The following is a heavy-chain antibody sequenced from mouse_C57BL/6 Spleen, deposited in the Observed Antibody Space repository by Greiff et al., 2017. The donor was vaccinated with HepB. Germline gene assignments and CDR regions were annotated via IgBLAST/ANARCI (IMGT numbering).Heavy chain of an antibody. CDR1: GYSFTDYN. CDR2: INPNYGTT. D-gene: IGHD2-1*01. J-gene: IGHJ1*03. V-gene: IGHV1-39*01. Sequence: EVKLQESGPELVKPGASVKISCKASGYSFTDYNMNWVKQSNGKSLEWIGVINPNYGTTSYNQKFKGKATLTVDQSSSTAYMQLNSLTSEDSAVYYWARGGYYGNRYWYFDVWGTGTTVTVSS. CDR3: ARGGYYGNRYWYFDV.